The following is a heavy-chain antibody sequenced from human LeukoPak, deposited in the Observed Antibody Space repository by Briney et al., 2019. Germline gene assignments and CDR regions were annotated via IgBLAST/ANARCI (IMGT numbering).Heavy chain of an antibody. CDR1: GGSINSYY. V-gene: IGHV4-59*01. CDR2: IYYSGST. D-gene: IGHD1-26*01. J-gene: IGHJ5*02. CDR3: ARSRSGSYSGFDP. Sequence: PSETLSLTCTVSGGSINSYYWSWIRQPPGKGLEWIGYIYYSGSTNYNPSLKSRVTMSVDTSKNQFSLSLSSVTAADTAVYYCARSRSGSYSGFDPWGQGTLVTVSS.